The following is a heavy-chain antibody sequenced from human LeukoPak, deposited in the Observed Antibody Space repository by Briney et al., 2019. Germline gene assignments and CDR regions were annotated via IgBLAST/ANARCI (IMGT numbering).Heavy chain of an antibody. CDR2: ISAYNGNT. CDR3: ARGPYYDSSGYYLPFDY. J-gene: IGHJ4*02. D-gene: IGHD3-22*01. CDR1: GYTFTSYG. V-gene: IGHV1-18*01. Sequence: ASVKVSCKASGYTFTSYGISWVRQAPGQGLEWMGWISAYNGNTNYAQKLQGGVTMTTDTSTSTAYMELRSLRSDDTAVYYCARGPYYDSSGYYLPFDYWGQGTLVTVSS.